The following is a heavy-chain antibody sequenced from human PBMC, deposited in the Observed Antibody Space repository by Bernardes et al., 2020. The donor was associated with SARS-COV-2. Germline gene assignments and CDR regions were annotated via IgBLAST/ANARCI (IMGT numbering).Heavy chain of an antibody. Sequence: SETLSLTCAVYDGSLGGYYWTWIRQSPGKGLEWIGEINHSGSTNYNPSLKSRVTISVDTSKNQFSLRLNSVTAADTAVYFCARGRGGQSIYWGQGTQVTVSS. D-gene: IGHD6-6*01. CDR1: DGSLGGYY. CDR2: INHSGST. CDR3: ARGRGGQSIY. V-gene: IGHV4-34*01. J-gene: IGHJ4*02.